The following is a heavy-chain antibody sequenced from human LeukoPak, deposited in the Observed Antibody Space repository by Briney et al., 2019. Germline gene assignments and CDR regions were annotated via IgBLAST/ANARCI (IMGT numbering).Heavy chain of an antibody. D-gene: IGHD6-19*01. Sequence: PSETLSLTCTVSGGSITSYSYYWGWIRQPPGKGLEWIASIYYGGDTNYNPSLKSRVTISVDTSKNQFSLKLISVTAANTAWYYCARHRRSSGWPYYFDYWGQGTLVAVSS. CDR3: ARHRRSSGWPYYFDY. J-gene: IGHJ4*02. CDR2: IYYGGDT. CDR1: GGSITSYSYY. V-gene: IGHV4-39*01.